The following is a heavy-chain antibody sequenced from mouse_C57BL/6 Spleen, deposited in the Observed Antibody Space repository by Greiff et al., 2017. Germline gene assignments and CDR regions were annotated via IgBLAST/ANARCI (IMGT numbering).Heavy chain of an antibody. J-gene: IGHJ4*01. CDR1: GFTFGSYG. V-gene: IGHV5-6*01. D-gene: IGHD2-3*01. CDR3: ARHGLYDGYYYYAMDY. Sequence: EVKVVESGGDLVKPGGSLKLSCAASGFTFGSYGMSWVRQTPDKRLEWVATISSGGSYTYYPDSVKGRFTISRDNAKNTLYLQMSSLKSEDTAMYYCARHGLYDGYYYYAMDYWGQGTSVTVSS. CDR2: ISSGGSYT.